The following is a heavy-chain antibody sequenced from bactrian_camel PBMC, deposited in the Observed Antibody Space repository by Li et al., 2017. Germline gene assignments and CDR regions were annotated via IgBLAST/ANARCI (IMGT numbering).Heavy chain of an antibody. D-gene: IGHD2*01. V-gene: IGHV3S40*01. CDR3: AAPYAATWPLPLTQQYYNF. CDR1: EFRIPGLN. Sequence: QLVESGGGSVQAGGSLRLSCAASEFRIPGLNMAWFRQAPGKEREGVARIHIGSTNTAYADSVKGRFTISQDNAKKTVYLQMNSLQPEDTAMYFCAAPYAATWPLPLTQQYYNFWGLG. J-gene: IGHJ4*01. CDR2: IHIGSTNT.